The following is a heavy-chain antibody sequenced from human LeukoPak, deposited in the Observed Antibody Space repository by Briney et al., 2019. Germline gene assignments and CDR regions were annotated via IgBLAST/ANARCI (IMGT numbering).Heavy chain of an antibody. J-gene: IGHJ3*02. CDR2: VYYIGTT. CDR3: ARAWMGSRDAFDI. V-gene: IGHV4-59*01. D-gene: IGHD1-26*01. CDR1: GGSISTYY. Sequence: SETLSLTCTVSGGSISTYYWSWIRQPPGKGLEWIGYVYYIGTTNYNPSLKSRVTISVDTSKIQFSLKLSSVTAADTAVYYCARAWMGSRDAFDIWGQGTMVTVSS.